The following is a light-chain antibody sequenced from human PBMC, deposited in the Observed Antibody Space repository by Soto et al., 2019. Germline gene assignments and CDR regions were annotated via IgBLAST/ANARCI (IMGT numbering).Light chain of an antibody. J-gene: IGKJ5*01. CDR1: QNISNY. CDR3: QKYGGSPRIT. CDR2: GAS. Sequence: IVLTQSPATLPLSPGERASLSFRASQNISNYLIWYQQKPGQAPRLLIYGASSRATGIPDRLSGSGSGTDFTLIINRLEPEDVAIYYCQKYGGSPRITFGQGTRLEIK. V-gene: IGKV3-20*01.